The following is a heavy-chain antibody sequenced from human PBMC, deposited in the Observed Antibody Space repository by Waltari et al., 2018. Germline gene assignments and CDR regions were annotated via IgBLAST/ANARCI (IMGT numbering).Heavy chain of an antibody. Sequence: EVQLVESGGGLVQPGGSLRLPCAASGFTFSSYWMSWVRQGPGKGLGWVATIKQNGSEKYYVESVKGRFTVSRDNAKNSLYLKMNSLRAEDTAVYYCARAGGWFYYFDYWGQGTLVTVSS. CDR2: IKQNGSEK. D-gene: IGHD6-19*01. CDR1: GFTFSSYW. V-gene: IGHV3-7*01. J-gene: IGHJ4*02. CDR3: ARAGGWFYYFDY.